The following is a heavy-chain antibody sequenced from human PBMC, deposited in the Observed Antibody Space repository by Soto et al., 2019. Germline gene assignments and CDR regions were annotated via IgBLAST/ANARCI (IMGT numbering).Heavy chain of an antibody. V-gene: IGHV1-69*12. CDR2: IIPIFGTA. J-gene: IGHJ6*02. Sequence: QVQLVQSGAEVKKPGSSVKVSCKASGGTFSSYAINWVRQAPGQGLEWMGGIIPIFGTADYAQKFQGRVTITADESTSTAYMEMSSMRSEDTGVYYCARAVAGGVYYYNGMDVWGQGTTVTVSS. D-gene: IGHD6-19*01. CDR3: ARAVAGGVYYYNGMDV. CDR1: GGTFSSYA.